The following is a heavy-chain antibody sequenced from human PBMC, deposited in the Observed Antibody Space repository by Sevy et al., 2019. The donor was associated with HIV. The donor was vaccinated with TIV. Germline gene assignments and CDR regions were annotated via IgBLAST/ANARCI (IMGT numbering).Heavy chain of an antibody. J-gene: IGHJ4*02. CDR2: IKQDQSEK. V-gene: IGHV3-7*01. CDR3: AREVGGFNWRPYYFDS. D-gene: IGHD3-3*01. Sequence: GGSLRLSCETSGFIFTDYWMSWVRQIPGKGLEWVATIKQDQSEKYYVDSVNGRLPISRYSAKKSVSLQMNGLRAEDTALYFCAREVGGFNWRPYYFDSWGQGTLVTVSS. CDR1: GFIFTDYW.